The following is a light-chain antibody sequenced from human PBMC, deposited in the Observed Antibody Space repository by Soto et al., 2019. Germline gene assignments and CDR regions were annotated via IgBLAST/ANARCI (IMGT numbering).Light chain of an antibody. CDR2: SNN. CDR3: AAWDDRLKGPV. J-gene: IGLJ3*02. CDR1: NSNIGRNT. Sequence: QSVLTQPPSASGTPGQRVTISCSGSNSNIGRNTVNWYQQLPGTAPKLLIYSNNQRPSGVPDRFSGSKSGTSASLAISGLQSEDEADYYCAAWDDRLKGPVFGGGTKLTVL. V-gene: IGLV1-44*01.